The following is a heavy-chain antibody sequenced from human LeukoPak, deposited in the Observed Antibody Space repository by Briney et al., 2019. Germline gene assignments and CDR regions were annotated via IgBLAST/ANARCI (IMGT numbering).Heavy chain of an antibody. CDR2: MNPNSGNT. J-gene: IGHJ3*02. D-gene: IGHD2-15*01. CDR1: GYTFTGYD. Sequence: ASVKVSCKASGYTFTGYDINWVRQATGLGLEWMGWMNPNSGNTGYAQKFQGRVTMTRNTSISTAYMELSSLRSEDTAVYYCARGEDMSSGAFDIWGQGTMVTVSS. V-gene: IGHV1-8*01. CDR3: ARGEDMSSGAFDI.